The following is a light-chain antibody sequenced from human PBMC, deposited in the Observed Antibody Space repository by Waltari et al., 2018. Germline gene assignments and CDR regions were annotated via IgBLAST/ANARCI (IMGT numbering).Light chain of an antibody. CDR3: QTWGTGVVV. Sequence: QLVLTQAPSASASLGASVTLTCTLSSGHSNYVIAWHQQHPKKGPRYLIRLKNDGSHRKGDGIPDRFSGSRSGAACYPAISSLQSEDEADYYGQTWGTGVVVFGGGTKLTVL. V-gene: IGLV4-69*01. CDR1: SGHSNYV. CDR2: LKNDGSH. J-gene: IGLJ3*02.